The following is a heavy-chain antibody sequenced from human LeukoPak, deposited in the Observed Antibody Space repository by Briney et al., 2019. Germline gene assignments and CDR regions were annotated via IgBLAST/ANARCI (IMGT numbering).Heavy chain of an antibody. CDR2: IYYSGST. CDR1: GGSLSSRSYY. V-gene: IGHV4-39*01. J-gene: IGHJ4*02. D-gene: IGHD3-22*01. CDR3: ATRYDSSGYYYEEPFHFDY. Sequence: SETLSLTCTVSGGSLSSRSYYWGWLRQPPGRGLEWIGSIYYSGSTYYNPSLKSRVTISVDTSKNQFSLKLSSVTAADTAAYYCATRYDSSGYYYEEPFHFDYWGQGTLVTVSS.